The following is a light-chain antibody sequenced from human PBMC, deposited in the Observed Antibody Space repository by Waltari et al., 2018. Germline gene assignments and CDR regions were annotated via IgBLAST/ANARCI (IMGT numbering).Light chain of an antibody. CDR3: QQYGSSPPMYT. V-gene: IGKV3-20*01. CDR1: QSVSSSY. Sequence: EIVLTQSPGTLSFSPGERATLSCRASQSVSSSYLAWYQQKPGQAPRLLIYGASSRATGIPDRFSGSGSGTDFTLTISRLEPEDFAVYYCQQYGSSPPMYTFGQWTKLEIK. CDR2: GAS. J-gene: IGKJ2*01.